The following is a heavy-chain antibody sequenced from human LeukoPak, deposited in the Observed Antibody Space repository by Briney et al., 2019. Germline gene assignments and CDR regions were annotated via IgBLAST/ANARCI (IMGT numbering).Heavy chain of an antibody. CDR1: GFTFSSYA. CDR3: AKEPFLRYFDWSFPSSYFDY. V-gene: IGHV3-23*01. D-gene: IGHD3-9*01. CDR2: ISGSGGST. Sequence: GGSLRLSCAASGFTFSSYAMSWVRQAPGKGLEWVSAISGSGGSTYYADSVKGRFTISRDNSKNTLYLQMNSLRAEDTAVYYCAKEPFLRYFDWSFPSSYFDYWGQGTLVTVSS. J-gene: IGHJ4*02.